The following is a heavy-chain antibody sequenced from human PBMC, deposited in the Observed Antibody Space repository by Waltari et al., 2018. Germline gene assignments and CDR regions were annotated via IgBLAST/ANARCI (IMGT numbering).Heavy chain of an antibody. V-gene: IGHV3-74*01. CDR1: EFRFGDLG. J-gene: IGHJ4*02. CDR2: INVDGGYI. CDR3: ARKAGSGYPYGPFYYDN. D-gene: IGHD5-12*01. Sequence: EVHLAESGGGVGQPGGSLRLSCTGAEFRFGDLGTRWVRQAPGKGLGWVSRINVDGGYISYGDSGKGRFTISRDNAKNTVFLQLNSLRADDTAVYFCARKAGSGYPYGPFYYDNWGQGTLVTVSS.